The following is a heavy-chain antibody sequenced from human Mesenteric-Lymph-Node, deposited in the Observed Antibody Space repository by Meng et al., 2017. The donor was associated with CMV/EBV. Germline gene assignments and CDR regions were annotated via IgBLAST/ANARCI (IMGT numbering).Heavy chain of an antibody. J-gene: IGHJ4*02. CDR2: ISVNNGAT. Sequence: ASVKVSCKGSGYTFTGHAVTWGRQAPGQGLEWLGYISVNNGATDYAQKFQGRLAMTTDTSTSTAYMELMSLRFDDTAVYYCARCCYYGGPDHWGQGTLVTVSS. V-gene: IGHV1-18*01. CDR1: GYTFTGHA. CDR3: ARCCYYGGPDH. D-gene: IGHD2-21*01.